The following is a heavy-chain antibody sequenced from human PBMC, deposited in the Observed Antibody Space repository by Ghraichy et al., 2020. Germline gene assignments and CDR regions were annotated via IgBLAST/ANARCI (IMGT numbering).Heavy chain of an antibody. V-gene: IGHV3-23*01. D-gene: IGHD6-6*01. J-gene: IGHJ4*02. CDR1: GFTFASHY. CDR2: ISDSGSDT. CDR3: TKYIPARTPLDY. Sequence: GGSLRLSCAASGFTFASHYMTWVRQAPGKGLEWVSIISDSGSDTYYADSVKGRFTISRDNSRNTLYLQMNSLRAEDTAIYYCTKYIPARTPLDYWGQGTLVTVSS.